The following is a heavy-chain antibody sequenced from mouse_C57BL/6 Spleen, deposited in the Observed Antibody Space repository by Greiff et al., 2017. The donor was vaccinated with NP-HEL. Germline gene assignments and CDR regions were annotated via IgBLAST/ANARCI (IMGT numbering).Heavy chain of an antibody. D-gene: IGHD1-1*01. CDR1: GFTFSSYA. CDR3: ASTLVAPFAY. V-gene: IGHV5-4*03. Sequence: EVKLVESGGGLVKPGGSLKLSCAASGFTFSSYAMSWVRQTPEKRLEWVATISDGGSYTYYPDNVKGRFTISRDNAKNNLYLQMSNLKSEEPAMYYCASTLVAPFAYWGQGTLVTVSA. J-gene: IGHJ3*01. CDR2: ISDGGSYT.